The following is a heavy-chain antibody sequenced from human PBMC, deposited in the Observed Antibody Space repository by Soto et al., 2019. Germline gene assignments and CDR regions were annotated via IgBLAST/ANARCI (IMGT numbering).Heavy chain of an antibody. V-gene: IGHV3-72*01. CDR3: ARVSPLGYCSGGSCYYYYYYMDV. CDR2: TRNKANSYTT. J-gene: IGHJ6*03. CDR1: GFTFSDHY. D-gene: IGHD2-15*01. Sequence: EMQLVESGGGLVQPGGSLRLSCAASGFTFSDHYMDWVRQAPGKGLEWVGRTRNKANSYTTEYAASVKGRFTISRDDSKNSLYLQMNSLKTEDTAVYYCARVSPLGYCSGGSCYYYYYYMDVWGKGTTVTVSS.